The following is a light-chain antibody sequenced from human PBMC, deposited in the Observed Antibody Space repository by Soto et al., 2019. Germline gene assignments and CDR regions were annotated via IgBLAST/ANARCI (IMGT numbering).Light chain of an antibody. V-gene: IGLV2-23*02. CDR1: SSDVGSYNL. CDR3: CSYAGSSTSLYV. Sequence: SVLTQPASVSVSPGQSITISCTGTSSDVGSYNLVSWYQQHPGKAPKLMIYEVSKRPSGVSNRFSGSKSGNTASLTISGLQAEDEADYYCCSYAGSSTSLYVFGTGTKVTVL. J-gene: IGLJ1*01. CDR2: EVS.